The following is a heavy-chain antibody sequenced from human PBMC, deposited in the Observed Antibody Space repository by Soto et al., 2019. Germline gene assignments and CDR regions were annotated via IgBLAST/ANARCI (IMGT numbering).Heavy chain of an antibody. V-gene: IGHV6-1*01. CDR3: ASGDVYSSSSGVAFDI. Sequence: SQTLSLTCAISGDSVSSNSAAWKWIRQSPSRGLEWLGRTYYRSKWYNDYAVSVKSRITINPDTSKNQFSLQLNSVTPEDTAVYYCASGDVYSSSSGVAFDIWGQGTMVTVSS. J-gene: IGHJ3*02. CDR1: GDSVSSNSAA. CDR2: TYYRSKWYN. D-gene: IGHD6-6*01.